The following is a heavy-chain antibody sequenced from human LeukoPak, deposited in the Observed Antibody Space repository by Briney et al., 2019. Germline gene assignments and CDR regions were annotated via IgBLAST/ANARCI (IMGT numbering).Heavy chain of an antibody. CDR3: ARGILRVYVPYWYFDL. D-gene: IGHD2-8*01. V-gene: IGHV3-23*01. Sequence: GGSLRLSCAASRFTFSNYAMSWVRQAPGKGLEWVSAIGGNGGSTYYADSVKGRFTISRDNSKDTLYLQMNSLRAEDTAVYYFARGILRVYVPYWYFDLWGRGTRVTVPS. J-gene: IGHJ2*01. CDR2: IGGNGGST. CDR1: RFTFSNYA.